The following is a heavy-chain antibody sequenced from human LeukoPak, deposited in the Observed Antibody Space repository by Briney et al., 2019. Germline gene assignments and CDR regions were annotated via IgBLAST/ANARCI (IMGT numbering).Heavy chain of an antibody. D-gene: IGHD4-23*01. Sequence: GGSLRLSCAASGLTFSSYWMHWVRQAPGKGLEWVSVIYSGGSTYYADSVKGRFTISRDNSKNTLYLQMNSLRAEDTAVYYCARDRVGGYYAFDIWGQGTMVTVSS. CDR3: ARDRVGGYYAFDI. CDR2: IYSGGST. V-gene: IGHV3-53*01. CDR1: GLTFSSYW. J-gene: IGHJ3*02.